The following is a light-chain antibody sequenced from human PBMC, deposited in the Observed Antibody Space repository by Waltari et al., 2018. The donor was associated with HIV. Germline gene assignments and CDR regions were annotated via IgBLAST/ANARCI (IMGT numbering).Light chain of an antibody. Sequence: QSALTQPASVSGSHGQSITIPCPGTSSDVGGYNYVSWYQQHPGKAPKLMIYDVSNRPSGVSNRFSGSKSGNTASLTISGLQAEDEADYYCSSYTSSSPYAFGTGTKVTVL. CDR2: DVS. J-gene: IGLJ1*01. V-gene: IGLV2-14*03. CDR3: SSYTSSSPYA. CDR1: SSDVGGYNY.